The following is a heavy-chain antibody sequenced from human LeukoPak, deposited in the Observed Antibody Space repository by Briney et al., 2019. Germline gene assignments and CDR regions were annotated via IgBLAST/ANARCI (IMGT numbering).Heavy chain of an antibody. CDR3: ARASDGTEDY. D-gene: IGHD5-18*01. CDR1: GFTFSSYA. V-gene: IGHV3-30*04. CDR2: ISYDGSNK. Sequence: GGSLRLSCAASGFTFSSYAMHWVRQAPGKGLEWVAVISYDGSNKYYADSVKGRLTISRDNSKNTLYLQMNSLRAEDTAVYYCARASDGTEDYWGQGTLVTVSS. J-gene: IGHJ4*02.